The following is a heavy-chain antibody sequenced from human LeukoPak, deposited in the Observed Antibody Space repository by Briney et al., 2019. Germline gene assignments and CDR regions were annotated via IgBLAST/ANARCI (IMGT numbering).Heavy chain of an antibody. J-gene: IGHJ3*02. CDR2: INPNSGGT. Sequence: ASVKVSCKASGYTFTGYYMHWVRQAPGQGLEWMGWINPNSGGTNYAQKFQGRVTMTRDTSISTAYMELSRLRAEDTAVYYCAREYYYDSSGSPSNDAFDIWGQGTMVTVSS. V-gene: IGHV1-2*02. CDR1: GYTFTGYY. CDR3: AREYYYDSSGSPSNDAFDI. D-gene: IGHD3-22*01.